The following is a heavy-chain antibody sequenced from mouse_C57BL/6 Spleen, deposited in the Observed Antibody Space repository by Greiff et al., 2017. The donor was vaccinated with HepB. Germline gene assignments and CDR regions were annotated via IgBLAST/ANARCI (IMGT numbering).Heavy chain of an antibody. D-gene: IGHD1-1*01. CDR2: IDPSDSYT. V-gene: IGHV1-50*01. CDR3: ARYYYGSSYVGWYFDV. Sequence: QVQLKQPGAELVKPGASVKLSCKASGYTFTSYWMQWVKQRPGQGLEWIGEIDPSDSYTNYNQKFKGKATLTVDTSSSTAYMQLSSLTSEDSAVYYCARYYYGSSYVGWYFDVWGTGTTVTVSS. J-gene: IGHJ1*03. CDR1: GYTFTSYW.